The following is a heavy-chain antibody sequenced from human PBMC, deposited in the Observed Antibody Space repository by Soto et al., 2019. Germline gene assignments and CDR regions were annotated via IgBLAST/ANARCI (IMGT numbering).Heavy chain of an antibody. CDR3: ARVRVRFLEWLGSEG. Sequence: QVQLVQSGAEVKKPGSSVKVSCKASGGTFSSYAISWVRQAPGQGLEWMGGIIPIFGTANYAQKFQGRVTITADASTSTAYLELSSLRSEDTAVYYCARVRVRFLEWLGSEGWGQGTLVTVSS. J-gene: IGHJ4*02. CDR1: GGTFSSYA. V-gene: IGHV1-69*12. CDR2: IIPIFGTA. D-gene: IGHD3-3*01.